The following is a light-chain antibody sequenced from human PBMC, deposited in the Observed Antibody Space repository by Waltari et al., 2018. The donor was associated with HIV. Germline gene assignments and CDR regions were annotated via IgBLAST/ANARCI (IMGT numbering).Light chain of an antibody. CDR3: QVWDSSNDHVV. J-gene: IGLJ3*02. CDR2: FNS. V-gene: IGLV3-21*04. CDR1: NNGRTS. Sequence: SFVLTPPPSVAVAPGTTATISCGRWNNGRTSVHWYKQLPGQAPVLVVRFNSDRPSGIPDRFSGSNTGHTATLTITSVEAGDEADYYCQVWDSSNDHVVFGGGTELTVL.